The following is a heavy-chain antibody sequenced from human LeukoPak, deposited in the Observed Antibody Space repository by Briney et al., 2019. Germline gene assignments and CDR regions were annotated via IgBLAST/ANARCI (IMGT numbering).Heavy chain of an antibody. CDR3: AKVPILGYCSGGSCRNFDY. V-gene: IGHV3-23*01. D-gene: IGHD2-15*01. CDR1: GFTFSSYG. CDR2: ISGSGSGT. Sequence: GGSLRLSCAASGFTFSSYGMSWVRQAPGKGLEWVSGISGSGSGTYYADSVKGRFTISRDNSKNTLHLQMNSLRAEDTAVYYCAKVPILGYCSGGSCRNFDYWGQGTLVTVSS. J-gene: IGHJ4*02.